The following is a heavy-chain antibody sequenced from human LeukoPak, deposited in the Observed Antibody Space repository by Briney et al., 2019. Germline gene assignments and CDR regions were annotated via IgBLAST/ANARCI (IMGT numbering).Heavy chain of an antibody. Sequence: SETLSLTCTVSGGSISSYYWSWIRQPPGKGLEWIGYIYYSGSTNYNPSLKSRVTISADTSKNQFSLKLISVTAADTAVYYCARDPGSGYEEHFDYWGQGTLVTVSS. CDR2: IYYSGST. V-gene: IGHV4-59*01. CDR1: GGSISSYY. CDR3: ARDPGSGYEEHFDY. D-gene: IGHD5-12*01. J-gene: IGHJ4*02.